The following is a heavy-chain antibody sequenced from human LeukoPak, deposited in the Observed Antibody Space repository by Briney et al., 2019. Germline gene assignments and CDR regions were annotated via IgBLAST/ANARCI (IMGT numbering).Heavy chain of an antibody. J-gene: IGHJ4*02. CDR2: IKEDGSEK. V-gene: IGHV3-7*01. D-gene: IGHD6-6*01. CDR1: GFSFSSYG. CDR3: ARSSMAYFDY. Sequence: GGSLRLSCAASGFSFSSYGMHWVRQAPGKGLEWVANIKEDGSEKYYVDSVKGRFTISRDNAKISLYLQMNSLRAEDTAVYYCARSSMAYFDYWGQGTLVTVSS.